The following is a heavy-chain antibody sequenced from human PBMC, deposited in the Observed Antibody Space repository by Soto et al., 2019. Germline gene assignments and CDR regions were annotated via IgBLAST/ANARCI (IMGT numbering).Heavy chain of an antibody. J-gene: IGHJ4*02. Sequence: PGGSLRLSCAASGFTFSSYGMHWVRQAPGKGLEWVAVIWYDGSNKYYADSVKGRFTISRDNSKNTLYLQMNSLRAEDTAVYYCARESPADYVWGSYRPTSPDYWGQGTLVTVSS. D-gene: IGHD3-16*02. CDR1: GFTFSSYG. CDR3: ARESPADYVWGSYRPTSPDY. V-gene: IGHV3-33*01. CDR2: IWYDGSNK.